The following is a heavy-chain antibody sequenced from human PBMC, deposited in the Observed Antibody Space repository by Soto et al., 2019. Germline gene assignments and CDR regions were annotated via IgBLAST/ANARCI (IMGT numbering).Heavy chain of an antibody. CDR2: ISSSSSYI. J-gene: IGHJ6*02. D-gene: IGHD5-12*01. CDR1: GFTFGSYS. CDR3: ARGCIVATIHYYGMAF. V-gene: IGHV3-21*01. Sequence: GSLRLSCAASGFTFGSYSMNWVRQAPGKGLEWVSSISSSSSYIYYADSVKGRFTISRDNAKNSLYLQMNSLRAEDTAVYYCARGCIVATIHYYGMAFPAQGTTVPSP.